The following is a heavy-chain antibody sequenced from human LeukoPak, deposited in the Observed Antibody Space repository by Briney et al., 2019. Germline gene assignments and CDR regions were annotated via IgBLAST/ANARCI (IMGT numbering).Heavy chain of an antibody. D-gene: IGHD3-3*01. J-gene: IGHJ4*02. CDR2: ISWNSGSI. Sequence: GGSLRLSCAASGFTFDDYAMHWGRQAPGKGLEGGSGISWNSGSIEYAESVKGRVTISRDNAQNSLYLQMHRPRAEDTALYYCAKDSNYDFWSGNQAFDCWGQGTLVTVSS. CDR3: AKDSNYDFWSGNQAFDC. CDR1: GFTFDDYA. V-gene: IGHV3-9*01.